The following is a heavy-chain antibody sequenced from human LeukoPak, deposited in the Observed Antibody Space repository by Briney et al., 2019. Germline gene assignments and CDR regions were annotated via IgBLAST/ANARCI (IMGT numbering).Heavy chain of an antibody. CDR3: ALIVVVVAATSLDY. Sequence: GGSLRLSCAASGFTFSSYAMSWVRQAPGKGLEWVSAISGSGGSTYYADSVKGRFTISRDNSKNTLYLQMNSLRAEDTAVYYRALIVVVVAATSLDYWGQGTLVTVSS. J-gene: IGHJ4*02. CDR1: GFTFSSYA. CDR2: ISGSGGST. D-gene: IGHD2-15*01. V-gene: IGHV3-23*01.